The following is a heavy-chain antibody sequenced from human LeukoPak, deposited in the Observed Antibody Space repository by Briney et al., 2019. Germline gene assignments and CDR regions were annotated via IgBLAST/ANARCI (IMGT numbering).Heavy chain of an antibody. J-gene: IGHJ4*02. D-gene: IGHD4-17*01. CDR1: GFTFSSYA. CDR2: ISYDGSNK. CDR3: ARSYGLTSYCDY. V-gene: IGHV3-30-3*01. Sequence: PGRSLRLSCAASGFTFSSYAMHWVRQAPGKGLEWVAVISYDGSNKYYADSVKGRFTISRDNSKNTLYLQINSLRAEDTAVYYCARSYGLTSYCDYWGQGTLVTVSS.